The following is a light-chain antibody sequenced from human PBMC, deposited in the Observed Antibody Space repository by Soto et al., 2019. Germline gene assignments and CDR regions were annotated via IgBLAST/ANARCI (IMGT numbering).Light chain of an antibody. J-gene: IGLJ3*02. Sequence: QAVVTQEPSLTVSPGGTVTLTCASNTGAVTSGHYPSWFQQKPGQPPRALIYDTTNRHSWTPARFSASLLGDKAALTLSGVQPEEEADYYCLLYYDGAHRVFGGGTKLTVL. CDR3: LLYYDGAHRV. CDR1: TGAVTSGHY. CDR2: DTT. V-gene: IGLV7-43*01.